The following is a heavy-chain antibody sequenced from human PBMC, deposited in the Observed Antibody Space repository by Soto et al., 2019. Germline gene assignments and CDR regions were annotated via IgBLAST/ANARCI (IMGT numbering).Heavy chain of an antibody. D-gene: IGHD4-17*01. CDR2: ISAYNGNT. Sequence: RASVKVSCKASGYTFTSYGISWVRQAPGQGLEWMGWISAYNGNTNYAQKLQGRVTMTTDTSTSTAYMELRSLRSDDTAVYYCARDYRDYPALLYYYYGMDVWGQGTTVTVSS. CDR3: ARDYRDYPALLYYYYGMDV. J-gene: IGHJ6*02. CDR1: GYTFTSYG. V-gene: IGHV1-18*04.